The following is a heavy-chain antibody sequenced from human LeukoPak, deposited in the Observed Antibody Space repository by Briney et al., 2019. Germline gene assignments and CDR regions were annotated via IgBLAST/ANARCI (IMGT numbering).Heavy chain of an antibody. J-gene: IGHJ3*02. CDR3: ARDIYDSSGYYYSDDAFDI. Sequence: GASVKVSCKASGYTFTSYGISWVRQAPGQRLEWMGWISAYNGNTNYAQKLQGRVTMTTDTSTSTAYMELRSLRSDDTAVYYCARDIYDSSGYYYSDDAFDIWGQGTMVTVSS. D-gene: IGHD3-22*01. V-gene: IGHV1-18*01. CDR2: ISAYNGNT. CDR1: GYTFTSYG.